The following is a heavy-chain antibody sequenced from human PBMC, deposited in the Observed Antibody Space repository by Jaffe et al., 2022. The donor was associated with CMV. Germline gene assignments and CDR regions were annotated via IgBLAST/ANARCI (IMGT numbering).Heavy chain of an antibody. J-gene: IGHJ4*02. CDR2: IDWDDDE. V-gene: IGHV2-70*17. CDR3: ARLEISGGSCRGDY. CDR1: GFSLSTGGVC. Sequence: QVTLRESGPALVKPTQTLTLTCSFSGFSLSTGGVCVNWVRQAPGKALEWLARIDWDDDEFYSTSLKTRLTISKDTSRNQVVLKMTNVDPVDTATYFCARLEISGGSCRGDYWGQGAVVTVSS. D-gene: IGHD2-15*01.